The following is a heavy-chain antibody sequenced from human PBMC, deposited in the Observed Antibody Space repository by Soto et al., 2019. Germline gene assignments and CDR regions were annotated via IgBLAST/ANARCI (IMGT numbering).Heavy chain of an antibody. V-gene: IGHV3-53*01. CDR2: IYSGGST. Sequence: GGSLRLSCAASGFTVSSNYMSWVRQAPGKGLEWVSVIYSGGSTYYADSVKGRFTISRDNSKNTLYLQMNSLRAEDTAVYYCARDPDYYDSSGYYYWGQGTLVTVSS. CDR1: GFTVSSNY. J-gene: IGHJ4*02. CDR3: ARDPDYYDSSGYYY. D-gene: IGHD3-22*01.